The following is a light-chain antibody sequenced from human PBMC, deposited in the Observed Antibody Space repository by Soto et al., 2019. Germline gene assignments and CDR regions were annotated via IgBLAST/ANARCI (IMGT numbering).Light chain of an antibody. CDR1: SSDIGKYY. Sequence: QSVLTQPPSVSAAPGQKVTISCSGSSSDIGKYYVSWYQQLPGTAPKLLIYDDNLRPSGIPDRFSGSKSGSSATLDITGLQTGDEGHYYCGTCDIRVRPVFGGGTKLTVL. CDR3: GTCDIRVRPV. J-gene: IGLJ2*01. V-gene: IGLV1-51*01. CDR2: DDN.